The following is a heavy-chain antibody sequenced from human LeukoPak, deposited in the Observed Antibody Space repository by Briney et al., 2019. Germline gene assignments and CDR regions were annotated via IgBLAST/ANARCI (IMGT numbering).Heavy chain of an antibody. CDR3: AKDQRRCSGYATGNGYAYYFDY. Sequence: ASVKVSCKASGYTFTSYGISWVRQAPGHGIEWMGWIRAYNGNTNYAQKLQGRVTMTTDTSTRTTYIELRCLRSDDTAVYFWAKDQRRCSGYATGNGYAYYFDYWGQRTLVTVSS. D-gene: IGHD5-12*01. CDR1: GYTFTSYG. J-gene: IGHJ4*02. V-gene: IGHV1-18*01. CDR2: IRAYNGNT.